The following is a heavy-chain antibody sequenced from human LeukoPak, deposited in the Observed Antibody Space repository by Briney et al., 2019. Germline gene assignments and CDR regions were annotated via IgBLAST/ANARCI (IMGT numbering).Heavy chain of an antibody. CDR1: GFTFSSYR. V-gene: IGHV3-48*01. Sequence: GGSLRLSCAASGFTFSSYRMNWVRQAPGKGLEWVPHIDSRSSTIYYADSVKGRFTISRDNAKNSLYLQMNSLRAEDTAVYYCARGVVPAAFSWFDPWGQGTLVTVSS. D-gene: IGHD2-2*01. J-gene: IGHJ5*02. CDR2: IDSRSSTI. CDR3: ARGVVPAAFSWFDP.